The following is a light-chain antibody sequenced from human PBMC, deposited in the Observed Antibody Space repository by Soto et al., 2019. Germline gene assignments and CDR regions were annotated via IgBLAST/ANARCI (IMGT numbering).Light chain of an antibody. CDR3: QQYGTSPLT. CDR2: GAS. CDR1: QSVRSSY. J-gene: IGKJ4*01. Sequence: EMVLTQSPGTLSLSPWERATLSCRASQSVRSSYLAWYQQKPGQAPRLLIYGASSRATGIPDRFSGSWSGTDFTLTNSKQEPEDLAVYNCQQYGTSPLTFCGGTQLDTK. V-gene: IGKV3-20*01.